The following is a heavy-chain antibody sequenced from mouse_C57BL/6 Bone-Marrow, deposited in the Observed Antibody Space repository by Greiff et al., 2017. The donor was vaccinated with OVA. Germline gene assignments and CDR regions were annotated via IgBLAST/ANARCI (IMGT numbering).Heavy chain of an antibody. Sequence: QVQLQQPGAELVKPGASVKLSCKASGYTFTSYWMQWVKQRPGQGLEWIGEIDPSDSYTNYNQKFKGKATLTVDTSSSTAYMQLSSLTSEDSAVYYCAREGIIYLDYWGQGTTLTVSS. V-gene: IGHV1-50*01. J-gene: IGHJ2*01. CDR1: GYTFTSYW. CDR2: IDPSDSYT. CDR3: AREGIIYLDY. D-gene: IGHD1-1*01.